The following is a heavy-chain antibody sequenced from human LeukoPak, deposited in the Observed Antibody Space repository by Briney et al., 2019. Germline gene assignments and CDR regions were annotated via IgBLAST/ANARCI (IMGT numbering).Heavy chain of an antibody. CDR1: GFTFSRYA. CDR2: ISGSGGST. V-gene: IGHV3-23*01. D-gene: IGHD1-26*01. Sequence: GGSLRLSCAASGFTFSRYAMSWVRQAPGKGLEWVSGISGSGGSTYYADSVMGRFTISRDNSKNTLYLQMNRLRAEETAVYYCAKDGRVTPSRWFDPWGQGTLVTVSS. CDR3: AKDGRVTPSRWFDP. J-gene: IGHJ5*02.